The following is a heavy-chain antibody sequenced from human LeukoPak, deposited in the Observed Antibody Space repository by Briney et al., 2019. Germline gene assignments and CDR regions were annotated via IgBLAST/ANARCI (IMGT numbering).Heavy chain of an antibody. Sequence: SVKVSCKASGGTFSSYAINWVRQAPGQGLEWMGGIIPIFGTANYAQKFQDRVTITADESTSTAYMGLSSLRSEDTAIYYCASRLYCSNTRCRNFPFAYWGQGTLVTVSS. J-gene: IGHJ4*02. V-gene: IGHV1-69*13. CDR1: GGTFSSYA. CDR2: IIPIFGTA. CDR3: ASRLYCSNTRCRNFPFAY. D-gene: IGHD2-2*01.